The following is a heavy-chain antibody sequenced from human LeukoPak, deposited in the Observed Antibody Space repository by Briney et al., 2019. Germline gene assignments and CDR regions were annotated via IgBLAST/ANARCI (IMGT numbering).Heavy chain of an antibody. V-gene: IGHV4-39*01. J-gene: IGHJ3*02. CDR2: IYYSGST. CDR1: GGSISSSSYY. CDR3: ARRGTIAAVGGAFDI. Sequence: KPSETLSLTCTVSGGSISSSSYYWGWIRQPPGKGLEWIGSIYYSGSTYYNPSLKSRVTISVDTSKNQFSLKLSSVTAADTAVYYCARRGTIAAVGGAFDIWGQGTMVTVSS. D-gene: IGHD6-13*01.